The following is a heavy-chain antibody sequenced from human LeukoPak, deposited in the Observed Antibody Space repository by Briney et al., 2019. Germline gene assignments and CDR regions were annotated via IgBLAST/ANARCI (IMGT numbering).Heavy chain of an antibody. CDR1: GFTFSSYG. CDR3: ANASDYGSGSYLDY. J-gene: IGHJ4*02. V-gene: IGHV3-30*02. Sequence: PGGSLRLSCAASGFTFSSYGMHWVRQAPGKGLEWVAFIRYDGSNKYYADSEKGRFTISRDNSKNTLYLQMNSLRAEDTAVYYCANASDYGSGSYLDYWGQGTLVTVSS. CDR2: IRYDGSNK. D-gene: IGHD3-10*01.